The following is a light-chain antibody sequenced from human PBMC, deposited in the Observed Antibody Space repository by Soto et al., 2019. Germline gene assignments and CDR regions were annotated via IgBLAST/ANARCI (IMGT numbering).Light chain of an antibody. CDR3: QQYGSSPWT. J-gene: IGKJ1*01. Sequence: EIVLTQSPGTLSLSPGERATLSCRASQSVSSSYLAWYQQKPGQAPRPLIYGASSRAIGIPERFSGSGSGTDFTLTISRLETEDFAVYYCQQYGSSPWTFGQGTKVEIK. CDR1: QSVSSSY. CDR2: GAS. V-gene: IGKV3-20*01.